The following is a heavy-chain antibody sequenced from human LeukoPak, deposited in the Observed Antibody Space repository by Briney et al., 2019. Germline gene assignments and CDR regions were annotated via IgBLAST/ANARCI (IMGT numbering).Heavy chain of an antibody. CDR3: ARSGSYSGVLDY. CDR1: GGSISSGDYY. V-gene: IGHV4-61*08. Sequence: SETLSLTCTVSGGSISSGDYYWSWIRQPPGKGLEWIGYIYYSGSTNYNPSLKSRVTISVDTSKNQFSLKLSSVTAADTAVYYCARSGSYSGVLDYWGQGTLVTVSS. D-gene: IGHD1-26*01. J-gene: IGHJ4*02. CDR2: IYYSGST.